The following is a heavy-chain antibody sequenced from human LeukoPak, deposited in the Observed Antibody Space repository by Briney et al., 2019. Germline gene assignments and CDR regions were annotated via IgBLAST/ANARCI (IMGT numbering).Heavy chain of an antibody. CDR3: ARDPTTVVTVPYYFDA. D-gene: IGHD4-23*01. J-gene: IGHJ4*02. CDR1: GGSFFGYH. CDR2: INLRGNT. V-gene: IGHV4-34*01. Sequence: PSETLSLTCAVSGGSFFGYHWNWIRQTPGKGLEWIGEINLRGNTNYNPSLESRVTISVDTSKNQFSLTLRSVTAADTAVYYCARDPTTVVTVPYYFDAWGQGTRVTVSS.